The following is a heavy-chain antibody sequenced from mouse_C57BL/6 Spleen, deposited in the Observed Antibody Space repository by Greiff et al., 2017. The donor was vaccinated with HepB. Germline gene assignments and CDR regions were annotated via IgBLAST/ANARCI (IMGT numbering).Heavy chain of an antibody. CDR1: GFTFSDYG. Sequence: EVKLVESGGGLVKPGGSLKLSCAASGFTFSDYGMHWVRQAPEKGLEWVAYISSGSSTIYYADTVKGRFTISRDNAKNTLFLQMTSLRSEDTAMYYCAREEHYDGGYFDYWGQGTTLTVSS. CDR2: ISSGSSTI. CDR3: AREEHYDGGYFDY. D-gene: IGHD1-2*01. J-gene: IGHJ2*01. V-gene: IGHV5-17*01.